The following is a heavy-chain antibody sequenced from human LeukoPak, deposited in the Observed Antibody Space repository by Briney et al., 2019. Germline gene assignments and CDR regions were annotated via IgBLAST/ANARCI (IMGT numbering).Heavy chain of an antibody. CDR3: ARDHNEYDILTGYYGRWFDP. CDR2: INPNSGGT. Sequence: ASVKVSCKASGYTFTGNYMHWVRQAPGQGLEWMGWINPNSGGTNYAQKFQGRVTVTRDTSISTAYMELSRLRSDDTAVYYCARDHNEYDILTGYYGRWFDPWGXXTLVTVSS. J-gene: IGHJ5*02. CDR1: GYTFTGNY. D-gene: IGHD3-9*01. V-gene: IGHV1-2*02.